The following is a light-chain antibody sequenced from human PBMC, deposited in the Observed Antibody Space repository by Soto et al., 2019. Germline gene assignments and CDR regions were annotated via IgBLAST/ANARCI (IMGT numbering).Light chain of an antibody. CDR3: SSYTTSGTPV. CDR1: SSDVGGYNY. V-gene: IGLV2-14*01. CDR2: EVS. J-gene: IGLJ3*02. Sequence: QSALTQPASVSGSPGQTITISCTGTSSDVGGYNYLSWYQQHPGKAPKVMIYEVSNRPSGVSNRFSGSKSDNTASLTISGLQAEDEADYFCSSYTTSGTPVFGGGTKVTVL.